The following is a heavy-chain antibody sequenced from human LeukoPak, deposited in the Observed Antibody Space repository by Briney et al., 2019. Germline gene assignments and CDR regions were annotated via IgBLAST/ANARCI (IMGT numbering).Heavy chain of an antibody. CDR1: GYTFSSYG. CDR2: ISGYSGNT. D-gene: IGHD4-17*01. CDR3: ARTSGGVDDYGDFLINF. Sequence: ASVKVSSKASGYTFSSYGISWVRQAPGQGLEWMGWISGYSGNTMYAQKLQGRVTMTTDTSTSTAYMELRSLRSDDTAVYYCARTSGGVDDYGDFLINFWGQGILVTVSS. J-gene: IGHJ4*02. V-gene: IGHV1-18*01.